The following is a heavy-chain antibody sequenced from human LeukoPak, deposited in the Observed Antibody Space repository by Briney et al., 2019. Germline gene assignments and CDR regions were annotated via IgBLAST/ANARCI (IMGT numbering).Heavy chain of an antibody. Sequence: EASVKVSCKASGYTFTSYGISWVRRAPGQGLEWMGWISAYNGNTNYAQKLQGRVTMTTDTSTSTAYMELRSLRSDDTAVYYCARDAFGGAKAYFDYWGQGTLVTVSS. CDR2: ISAYNGNT. J-gene: IGHJ4*02. CDR1: GYTFTSYG. D-gene: IGHD3-16*01. CDR3: ARDAFGGAKAYFDY. V-gene: IGHV1-18*04.